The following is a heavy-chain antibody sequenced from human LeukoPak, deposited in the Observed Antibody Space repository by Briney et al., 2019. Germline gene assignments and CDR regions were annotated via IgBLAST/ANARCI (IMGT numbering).Heavy chain of an antibody. J-gene: IGHJ4*02. CDR3: AKETSSGNFVTIDC. CDR1: GFTFRSYV. D-gene: IGHD1-26*01. CDR2: ISGDGGGT. V-gene: IGHV3-23*01. Sequence: TGGSLRLSCAASGFTFRSYVMSWVRQAPGKGLEWVSAISGDGGGTNHADSVKGRFTISRDNSKNTLYLQMNSLRAEDTAVYYCAKETSSGNFVTIDCWGQGTLVTVSS.